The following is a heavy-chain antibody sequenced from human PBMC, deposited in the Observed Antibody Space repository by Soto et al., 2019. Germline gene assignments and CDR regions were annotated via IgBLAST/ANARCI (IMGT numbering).Heavy chain of an antibody. D-gene: IGHD6-19*01. Sequence: SETLSLTCTVSGGSISSGGYYWSWIRQHPGKGLEWIGYIYYSGSTYYNPSLKSRVTISVDTSKNQFSLKLSSVTAADTAVYYCARHVRLYYFDYWGQGTLVTVSS. CDR3: ARHVRLYYFDY. J-gene: IGHJ4*02. V-gene: IGHV4-31*03. CDR2: IYYSGST. CDR1: GGSISSGGYY.